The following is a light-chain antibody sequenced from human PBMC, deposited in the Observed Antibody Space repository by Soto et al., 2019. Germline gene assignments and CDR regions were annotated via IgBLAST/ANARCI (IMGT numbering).Light chain of an antibody. V-gene: IGKV3-15*01. Sequence: EIVMTQSPATLSVSPGERATLSCRARQSVSYNLAWYQQKPGQGPRLLIYGAFTRATGIPARFSGSGSGTEFPLTISSLQSEDFGVYYCQQYKNWPPLTFGGGTKVEIK. J-gene: IGKJ4*01. CDR2: GAF. CDR1: QSVSYN. CDR3: QQYKNWPPLT.